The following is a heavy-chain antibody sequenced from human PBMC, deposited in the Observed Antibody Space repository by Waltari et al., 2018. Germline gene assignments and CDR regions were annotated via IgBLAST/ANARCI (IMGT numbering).Heavy chain of an antibody. CDR2: IIPIFGTA. D-gene: IGHD2-15*01. V-gene: IGHV1-69*13. CDR1: GGTFSSYA. J-gene: IGHJ6*02. CDR3: ARNIVVVVAATTGYYGMDV. Sequence: QVQLVQSGAEVKKPGSSVKVSCKASGGTFSSYAISWVRQAPGQGLEWMGGIIPIFGTANYAQKFQGRVTITADESTSTAYMELSSLRSEDTAVYYCARNIVVVVAATTGYYGMDVWGQGTLVTVSS.